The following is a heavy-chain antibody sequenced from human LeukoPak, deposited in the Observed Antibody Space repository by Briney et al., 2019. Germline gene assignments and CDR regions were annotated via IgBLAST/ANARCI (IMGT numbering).Heavy chain of an antibody. D-gene: IGHD6-13*01. V-gene: IGHV4-59*01. CDR1: GGSISSYY. CDR3: AAGSSPTGFDY. Sequence: PSETLSLTCTVSGGSISSYYWSWIRQPPGKGLEWIGYIYYSGSTNYNPSLKSRVTISVDTSKNQFSLKLSSVTAADTAVYYCAAGSSPTGFDYWGQGTLVTVSS. CDR2: IYYSGST. J-gene: IGHJ4*02.